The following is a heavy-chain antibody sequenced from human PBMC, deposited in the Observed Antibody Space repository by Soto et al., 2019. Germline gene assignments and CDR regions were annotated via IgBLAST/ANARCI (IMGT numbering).Heavy chain of an antibody. CDR1: GDSVSGNSAA. CDR2: TYYRSRWYN. V-gene: IGHV6-1*01. D-gene: IGHD3-16*01. J-gene: IGHJ4*02. CDR3: AREFPYYVSCDSYLDY. Sequence: SQTLSLTCAISGDSVSGNSAAWNWIRQSPSRGLEWLGRTYYRSRWYNDYAVSVKSRITVTPDTSKNQFSLHLNSVTPEDTAVSYCAREFPYYVSCDSYLDYWGQGALVTVSS.